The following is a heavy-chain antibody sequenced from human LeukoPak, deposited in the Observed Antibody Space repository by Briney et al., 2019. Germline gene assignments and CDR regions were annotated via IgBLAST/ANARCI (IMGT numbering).Heavy chain of an antibody. V-gene: IGHV3-9*01. CDR2: ISWNSGSI. CDR1: GFTFDDYA. Sequence: PGGSLRLSCAASGFTFDDYAMHWVRQAPGKGLEWVSGISWNSGSIGYADSVKGRFTISRDNAKNSLYLQMNSLRAEDTALYYCAKDGEPIAVAYMDVWGKGTTVTISS. J-gene: IGHJ6*03. CDR3: AKDGEPIAVAYMDV. D-gene: IGHD6-19*01.